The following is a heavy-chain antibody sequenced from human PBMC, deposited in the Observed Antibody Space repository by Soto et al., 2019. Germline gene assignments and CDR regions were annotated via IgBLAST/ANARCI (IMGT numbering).Heavy chain of an antibody. CDR3: ARVIGDYVAD. D-gene: IGHD4-17*01. V-gene: IGHV4-30-2*01. J-gene: IGHJ4*02. CDR1: GGSISSGGYS. Sequence: SETLSLTCAVSGGSISSGGYSWSWIRQPPGKGLEWIGYIYHSGSTYYNPSLKSRVTISVDTSKNQFSLKLSSVTAADTAVYYCARVIGDYVADWGQGTLVTVSS. CDR2: IYHSGST.